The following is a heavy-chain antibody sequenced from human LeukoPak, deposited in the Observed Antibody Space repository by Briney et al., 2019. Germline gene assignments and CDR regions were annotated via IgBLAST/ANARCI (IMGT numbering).Heavy chain of an antibody. D-gene: IGHD3-10*01. V-gene: IGHV6-1*01. CDR3: ARQEITMVRGVIPSYYMDV. Sequence: SQTLSLTCAISGDSVSKNNTAWNWVRQSPLRGLEWLGRTFYRSKWYSNYAVSVKSRITIKPDTSKNQFSLKLSSVTAADTAVYYCARQEITMVRGVIPSYYMDVWGKGTTVTVSS. CDR1: GDSVSKNNTA. CDR2: TFYRSKWYS. J-gene: IGHJ6*03.